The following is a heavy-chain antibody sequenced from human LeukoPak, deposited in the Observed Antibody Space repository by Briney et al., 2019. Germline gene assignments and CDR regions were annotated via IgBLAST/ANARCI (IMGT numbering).Heavy chain of an antibody. D-gene: IGHD3-3*01. CDR2: ISGSGTNT. V-gene: IGHV3-23*01. CDR3: AKTPAPVFGSKHYFDY. J-gene: IGHJ4*02. CDR1: GFTFSSYA. Sequence: GGSLRLSCAASGFTFSSYAMSWVRQAPGKGLEWVSGISGSGTNTDYADSVKGRFTISRDNSKNTLYLQMNSLRAEDTAVYYCAKTPAPVFGSKHYFDYWGQGTLVTVSS.